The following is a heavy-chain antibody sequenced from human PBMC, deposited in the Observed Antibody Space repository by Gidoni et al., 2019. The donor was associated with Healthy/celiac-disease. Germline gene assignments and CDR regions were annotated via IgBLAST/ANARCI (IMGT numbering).Heavy chain of an antibody. CDR1: GGSISSSSYY. CDR2: IYYSGST. V-gene: IGHV4-39*01. J-gene: IGHJ4*02. Sequence: QLQLQESGPGLVKPSETLSRTCTVSGGSISSSSYYWGWIRQPPGQGLEWIGSIYYSGSTYYNPSLQSRVTISVDTSKNPFSLKLSSVTAADTAVYYCASYKQWLADYWGQGTLVTVSS. D-gene: IGHD6-19*01. CDR3: ASYKQWLADY.